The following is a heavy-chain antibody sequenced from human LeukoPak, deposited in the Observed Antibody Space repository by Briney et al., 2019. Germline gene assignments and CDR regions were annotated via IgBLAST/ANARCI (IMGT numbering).Heavy chain of an antibody. CDR2: IGTAGDT. D-gene: IGHD6-13*01. CDR3: AREMRYSSSWYMGY. CDR1: GFTFSSYD. V-gene: IGHV3-13*04. J-gene: IGHJ4*02. Sequence: GGSLRLSCAASGFTFSSYDMHWVRQATGKGLEWVSAIGTAGDTYYPGSVKGRFTISRENAKNSLYLQMNSLRAEDTAVYYCAREMRYSSSWYMGYWGQGTLVTVSS.